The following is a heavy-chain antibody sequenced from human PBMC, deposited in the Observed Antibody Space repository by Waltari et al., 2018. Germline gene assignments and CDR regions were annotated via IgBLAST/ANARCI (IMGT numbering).Heavy chain of an antibody. CDR1: GYTFTSYS. CDR2: IDPSDETT. V-gene: IGHV1-46*01. D-gene: IGHD2-15*01. J-gene: IGHJ4*02. CDR3: AREAIIVFRGLSARGYFDA. Sequence: QVHLIQSGAEVRKPGASVKVSCKTGGYTFTSYSVHWVRQAPGQGLEWMGKIDPSDETTSFAQKFEGKVTLTRETSTTTVYMEMSSLTYDDTAVYFCAREAIIVFRGLSARGYFDAWGQGTLVTVSS.